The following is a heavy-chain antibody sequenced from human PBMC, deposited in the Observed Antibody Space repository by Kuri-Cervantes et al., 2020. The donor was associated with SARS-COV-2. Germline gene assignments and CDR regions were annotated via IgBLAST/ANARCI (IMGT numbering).Heavy chain of an antibody. Sequence: GESLKISCAASGFTFSSYGMHWVRQAPGKGLEWVAVISYDGSNKYYADSVKGRFTISRDNSKNTPYLQMNSLRAEDTAVYYCARDFCGGDCYSFDYWGQGTLVTVSS. CDR3: ARDFCGGDCYSFDY. V-gene: IGHV3-30*03. J-gene: IGHJ4*02. CDR1: GFTFSSYG. D-gene: IGHD2-21*02. CDR2: ISYDGSNK.